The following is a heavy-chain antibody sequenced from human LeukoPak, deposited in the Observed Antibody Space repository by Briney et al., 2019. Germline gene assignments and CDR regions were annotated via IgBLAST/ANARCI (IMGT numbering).Heavy chain of an antibody. CDR1: GFTFSNYG. V-gene: IGHV3-33*01. J-gene: IGHJ4*02. Sequence: GTSLRLSRAASGFTFSNYGMHWVRQAPGKRLEWVAGIWYDGGYKYYADSVKGRFTISRDNSKNTLFLQMDSLRAEDTAVYYCARNYYDSSGYQEATFWGQGTLVTVSS. D-gene: IGHD3-22*01. CDR2: IWYDGGYK. CDR3: ARNYYDSSGYQEATF.